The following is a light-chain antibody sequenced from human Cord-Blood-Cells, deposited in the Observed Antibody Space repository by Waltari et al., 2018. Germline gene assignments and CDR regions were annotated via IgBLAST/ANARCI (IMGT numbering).Light chain of an antibody. V-gene: IGKV1-39*01. J-gene: IGKJ2*01. CDR2: AAS. CDR1: QSISSY. Sequence: DIQMTQSPSSLSASVGDRVTITCRASQSISSYLNWYQQKPGKAPKLLIYAASSLQSGVPSRFSGSGAGTDSTLTISSLHPEDFATYYCQQSYSTPRTFGQGTKLEIK. CDR3: QQSYSTPRT.